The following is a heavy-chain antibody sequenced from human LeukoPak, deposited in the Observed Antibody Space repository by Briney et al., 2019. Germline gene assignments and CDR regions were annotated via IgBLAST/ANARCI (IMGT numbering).Heavy chain of an antibody. D-gene: IGHD1-1*01. J-gene: IGHJ4*02. CDR3: ARTMAAGGTNY. Sequence: GASVKVSCKASGSMFINYYIHWIRQAPGQGLEWMGRVSPIGTSVNYAQKFQGRVTMTSDTSTSPVYLELNSLTSEDTAVYYCARTMAAGGTNYWGQGTLVTVSS. CDR2: VSPIGTSV. V-gene: IGHV1-46*01. CDR1: GSMFINYY.